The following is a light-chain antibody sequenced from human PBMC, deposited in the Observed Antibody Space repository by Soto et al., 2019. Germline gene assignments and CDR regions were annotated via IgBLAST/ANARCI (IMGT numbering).Light chain of an antibody. J-gene: IGLJ2*01. CDR3: QTWGSGIRVV. CDR1: SGHSSYA. V-gene: IGLV4-69*01. Sequence: QPVLTQSPSASASLGASVKLTCTLTSGHSSYAIAWHQQQPEKGPRYLMKLNNDGSHSKGDGIPDRFSGSSSGAERYLTISSRQSEDEADYYCQTWGSGIRVVFGAGTKVTVL. CDR2: LNNDGSH.